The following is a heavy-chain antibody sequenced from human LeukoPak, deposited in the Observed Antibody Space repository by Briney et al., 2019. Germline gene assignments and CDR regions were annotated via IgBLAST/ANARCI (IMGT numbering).Heavy chain of an antibody. CDR2: ISGSGGST. CDR3: AKDSGEYYESSGYYHDY. CDR1: GFTFSSYA. V-gene: IGHV3-23*01. Sequence: PGGSLRLSCAASGFTFSSYAMSWVRQAPGKGLEWVSAISGSGGSTYYADSVKGRFTISRDNSKNTLYLQMNSLRAEDTAVYYCAKDSGEYYESSGYYHDYWGQGTLVTVSS. J-gene: IGHJ4*02. D-gene: IGHD3-22*01.